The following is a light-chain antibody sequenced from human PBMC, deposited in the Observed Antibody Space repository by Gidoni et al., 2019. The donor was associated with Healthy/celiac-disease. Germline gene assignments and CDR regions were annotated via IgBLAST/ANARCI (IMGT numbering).Light chain of an antibody. V-gene: IGLV1-40*01. CDR1: SSNIGAGYD. Sequence: QSVLTQPPSSSGAPAQRVTISCTGSSSNIGAGYDVHWYQQLPGTAPKLLIYGNSNRPSGVADRFSGSKSGTSASLAITGLQAEDEADYYCQSYDSSLSGSKVFGGGTKLTVL. J-gene: IGLJ3*02. CDR2: GNS. CDR3: QSYDSSLSGSKV.